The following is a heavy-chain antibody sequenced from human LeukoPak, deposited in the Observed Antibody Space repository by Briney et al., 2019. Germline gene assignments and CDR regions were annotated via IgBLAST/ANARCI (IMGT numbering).Heavy chain of an antibody. CDR2: INPNSGGT. D-gene: IGHD5-18*01. J-gene: IGHJ5*02. Sequence: ASVKVSCKASGYTFTGYYMHWVRQAPGQGLEWMGWINPNSGGTNYAQKFQGRVTMTRDTSISTAYMELSRLRSDDTAVYYCARDGAVDTAMVGFDPWGQGTLVTVSS. CDR1: GYTFTGYY. CDR3: ARDGAVDTAMVGFDP. V-gene: IGHV1-2*02.